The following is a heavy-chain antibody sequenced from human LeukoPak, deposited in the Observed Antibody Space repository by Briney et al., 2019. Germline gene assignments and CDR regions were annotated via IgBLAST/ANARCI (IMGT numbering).Heavy chain of an antibody. CDR1: GYTFTGYY. CDR2: INPNSGGT. J-gene: IGHJ5*02. CDR3: AREEIAAAEVYNWFDP. V-gene: IGHV1-2*02. Sequence: ASVKVSCKASGYTFTGYYMHWVRQAPGQGLEWMGWINPNSGGTNYAQKFQGRVTMTRDTSISPAYMELSRLRSDDTAVYYCAREEIAAAEVYNWFDPWGQGTLVTVSS. D-gene: IGHD6-13*01.